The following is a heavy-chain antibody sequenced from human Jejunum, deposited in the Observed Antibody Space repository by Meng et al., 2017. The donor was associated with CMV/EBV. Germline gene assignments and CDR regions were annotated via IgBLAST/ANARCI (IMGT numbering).Heavy chain of an antibody. J-gene: IGHJ2*01. D-gene: IGHD2-15*01. CDR1: RFAFPTYW. V-gene: IGHV3-7*01. CDR2: IEQDGNEK. Sequence: CAASRFAFPTYWLSWLRQAPGKGLEWVANIEQDGNEKNYVDSVKGRFTISRDNAKSLLYLQMNSLRGDDTAVYYCARGGRYSGLWGRGTLVTVSS. CDR3: ARGGRYSGL.